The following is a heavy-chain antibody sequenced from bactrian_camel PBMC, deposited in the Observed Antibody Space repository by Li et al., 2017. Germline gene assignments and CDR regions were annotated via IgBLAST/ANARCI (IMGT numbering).Heavy chain of an antibody. Sequence: VQLVESGGGSVQVGGSLRLSCVASGDTISRYCMGWFRQIPDKEREGVAGLESDGSTSYTDSVKGRFTISQDSAKNTVYLQMNSPKPDDSAMYYCAVRLSSVCYNRAETFEYWGQGTQVTVS. D-gene: IGHD2*01. CDR1: GDTISRYC. CDR3: AVRLSSVCYNRAETFEY. V-gene: IGHV3S9*01. J-gene: IGHJ4*01. CDR2: LESDGST.